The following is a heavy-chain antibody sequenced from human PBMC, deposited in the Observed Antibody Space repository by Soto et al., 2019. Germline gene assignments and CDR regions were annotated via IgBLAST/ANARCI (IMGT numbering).Heavy chain of an antibody. CDR3: TQLGAFDV. J-gene: IGHJ3*01. CDR2: MYSGGST. Sequence: EVQLVESGGALIQPGGSLILSCAASGFTVSNNYISWVRQAPGKGLEWVSLMYSGGSTHYANSVKGRFTISRDGSKNTVYLQMKSLRAEDTDVYYCTQLGAFDVWGQGTMVTVSS. D-gene: IGHD3-16*01. CDR1: GFTVSNNY. V-gene: IGHV3-53*01.